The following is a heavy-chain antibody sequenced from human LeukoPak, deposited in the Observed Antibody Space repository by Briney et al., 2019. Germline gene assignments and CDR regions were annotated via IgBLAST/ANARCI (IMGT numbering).Heavy chain of an antibody. CDR3: TIPITMVRGVITPADYFDY. CDR2: IKSKTDGGTT. CDR1: GFSFSNAW. Sequence: GGSLRLSCAASGFSFSNAWRSWVRQAPGKGLEWVGRIKSKTDGGTTDYAAPVKGRFTISRDDSKNTLYLQMNSLKTEDTAVYYCTIPITMVRGVITPADYFDYWGQGTLVTVSS. V-gene: IGHV3-15*01. J-gene: IGHJ4*02. D-gene: IGHD3-10*01.